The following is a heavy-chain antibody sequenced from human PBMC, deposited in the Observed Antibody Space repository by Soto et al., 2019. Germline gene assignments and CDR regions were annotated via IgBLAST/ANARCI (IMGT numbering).Heavy chain of an antibody. J-gene: IGHJ6*02. CDR1: GYTFTSYG. CDR3: ASRGARLSGGYYYGMDV. CDR2: ISAYNGNT. Sequence: ASVTVSCTASGYTFTSYGIIWVRQAPGQWLEWMGWISAYNGNTNYAQKLQGRVTMTTDTSTSTAYMELRSLRSDDTAVYYCASRGARLSGGYYYGMDVWGQGTTVTVSS. D-gene: IGHD1-26*01. V-gene: IGHV1-18*01.